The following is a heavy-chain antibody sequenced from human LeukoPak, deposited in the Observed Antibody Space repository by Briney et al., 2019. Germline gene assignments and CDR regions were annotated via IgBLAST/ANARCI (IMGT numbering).Heavy chain of an antibody. CDR2: IYPGDSDT. CDR1: GYSFTSYW. D-gene: IGHD1-1*01. Sequence: NLGESLKISCKGSGYSFTSYWIGWVRQMPGKGLEWMGIIYPGDSDTRYSPSFQGQVTISADKSISTAYLHWSSLKASDTATFYCAIAPLEGPLPGPIAYWGQGTLVTVSS. J-gene: IGHJ4*02. CDR3: AIAPLEGPLPGPIAY. V-gene: IGHV5-51*01.